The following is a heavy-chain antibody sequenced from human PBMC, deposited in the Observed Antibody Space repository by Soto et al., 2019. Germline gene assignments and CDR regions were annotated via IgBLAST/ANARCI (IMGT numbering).Heavy chain of an antibody. Sequence: PGGSLRLSCAASGFTFSNAWMSWVRQAPGKGLEWVGRIKSKTDGGTTDYAAPVKGRFTISRDDSKNTLYLQMNSLKTEDTAVYYCTTDKYSSSWKFYYYYGMDVWGQGTTVTVSS. D-gene: IGHD6-13*01. CDR3: TTDKYSSSWKFYYYYGMDV. CDR2: IKSKTDGGTT. CDR1: GFTFSNAW. V-gene: IGHV3-15*01. J-gene: IGHJ6*02.